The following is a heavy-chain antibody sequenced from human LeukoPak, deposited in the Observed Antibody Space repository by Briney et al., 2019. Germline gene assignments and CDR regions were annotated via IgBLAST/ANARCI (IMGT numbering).Heavy chain of an antibody. Sequence: PGGSLRLSCTASGFTFGDYAMSWFRQAPGKGLEWVGFIRSKAYGGTTEYAASVEGRFTISRDDSKSIAYLQMNSLKTEDTAVYYCTRDIGYCSSTSCYGRWFDPWGQGTLVTVSS. CDR1: GFTFGDYA. D-gene: IGHD2-2*01. J-gene: IGHJ5*02. CDR3: TRDIGYCSSTSCYGRWFDP. V-gene: IGHV3-49*03. CDR2: IRSKAYGGTT.